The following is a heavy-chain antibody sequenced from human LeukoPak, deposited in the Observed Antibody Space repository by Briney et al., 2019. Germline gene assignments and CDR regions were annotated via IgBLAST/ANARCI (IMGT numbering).Heavy chain of an antibody. V-gene: IGHV4-31*03. CDR1: GGSISSGGYY. CDR3: AREGYSYGYNGKDV. D-gene: IGHD5-18*01. CDR2: IYYSGST. Sequence: SQTLSLTCTVSGGSISSGGYYWSWIRQHPGRGLEWIGYIYYSGSTYYNPSLKSRVTISVDTSKNQFSLKLSPVTAADTAVYYCAREGYSYGYNGKDVWGQGTTVTVSS. J-gene: IGHJ6*02.